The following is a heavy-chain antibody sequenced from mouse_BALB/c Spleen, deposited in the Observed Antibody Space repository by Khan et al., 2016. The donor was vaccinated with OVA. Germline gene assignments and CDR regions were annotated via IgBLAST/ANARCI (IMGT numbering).Heavy chain of an antibody. D-gene: IGHD2-2*01. V-gene: IGHV1S81*02. CDR2: INPSNGGS. CDR1: GYTFISYY. J-gene: IGHJ3*01. Sequence: QVQLQQSGAELVKPGTSVKLSCKASGYTFISYYLYWVKERPGQGLEWIGEINPSNGGSNFNEKFKSKATLTVDKSSITAYMQLSSLTSEDSAVYYCTRSGYGSFAYWGQGTLVTVSA. CDR3: TRSGYGSFAY.